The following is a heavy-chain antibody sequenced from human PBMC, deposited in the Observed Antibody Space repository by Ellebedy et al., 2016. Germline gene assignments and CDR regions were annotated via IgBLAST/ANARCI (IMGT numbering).Heavy chain of an antibody. CDR1: AFVVSDND. CDR2: ITSSGSV. CDR3: ATRLASLSAFGDFDY. V-gene: IGHV3-53*01. D-gene: IGHD3-16*01. Sequence: GGSLRLSCAASAFVVSDNDMTWVRRAPGRGLEWVSVITSSGSVYYADSVKGRFTVSRDRLKNTLYLQMNSLRADDTAFYYCATRLASLSAFGDFDYWGQGTRVAVSS. J-gene: IGHJ4*02.